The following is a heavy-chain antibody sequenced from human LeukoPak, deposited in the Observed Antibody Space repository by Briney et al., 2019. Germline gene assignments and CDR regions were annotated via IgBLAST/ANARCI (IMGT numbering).Heavy chain of an antibody. CDR3: ARGSGYDYYDSSGYPGAY. CDR2: INPNSGGT. Sequence: GASVKVSCKASGYTFTGYYMHWVRQAPGQGLEWMGWINPNSGGTNYAQKFQGRVTMTRDTSISTAYMELSRLRSDDTAVYYCARGSGYDYYDSSGYPGAYWGQATLVTVSS. J-gene: IGHJ4*02. CDR1: GYTFTGYY. V-gene: IGHV1-2*02. D-gene: IGHD3-22*01.